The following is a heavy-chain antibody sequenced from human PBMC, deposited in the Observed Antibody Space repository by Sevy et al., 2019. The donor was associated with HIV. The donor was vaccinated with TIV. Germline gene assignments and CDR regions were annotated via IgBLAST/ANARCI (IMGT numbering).Heavy chain of an antibody. V-gene: IGHV1-24*01. CDR3: ATPKYVGYDYESLDI. CDR2: FDPEDGET. J-gene: IGHJ3*02. CDR1: GYTLTKIS. Sequence: ASVKVSCKVSGYTLTKISMHWVRQAPGKGLEWMGGFDPEDGETIYAQKFQGRVTMTEDTSTDTAYMELSSLRSEDTAVYYCATPKYVGYDYESLDIWGQGTMVTVSS. D-gene: IGHD5-12*01.